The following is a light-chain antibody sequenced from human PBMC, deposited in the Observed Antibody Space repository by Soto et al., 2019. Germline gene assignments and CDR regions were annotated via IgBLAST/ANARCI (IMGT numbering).Light chain of an antibody. Sequence: QSVLTKPPSVPESSGQSFAVSCTGTSSDVGSYNRVSWDQQPPGTAPTVIIYEVNNRPSVLPDRFSGSKSGNTASVTISGLQPEDEADYYCSSFTPSTTYVFGTGTKVTVL. CDR2: EVN. CDR3: SSFTPSTTYV. J-gene: IGLJ1*01. CDR1: SSDVGSYNR. V-gene: IGLV2-18*02.